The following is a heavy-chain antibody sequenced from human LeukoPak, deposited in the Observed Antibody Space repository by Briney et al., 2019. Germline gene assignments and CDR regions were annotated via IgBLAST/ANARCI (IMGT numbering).Heavy chain of an antibody. D-gene: IGHD3-10*01. V-gene: IGHV3-30*04. Sequence: GGSLRLSCAASGFTFSSYAMHWGRQAPGKGLEWVAVISYDGSNKYYADSVKGRFTISRDNSKNTLYLQMNSLRAEDTAVYYCARDPYYGSGGYYPNYMDVWGKGTTVTVSS. CDR3: ARDPYYGSGGYYPNYMDV. CDR2: ISYDGSNK. J-gene: IGHJ6*03. CDR1: GFTFSSYA.